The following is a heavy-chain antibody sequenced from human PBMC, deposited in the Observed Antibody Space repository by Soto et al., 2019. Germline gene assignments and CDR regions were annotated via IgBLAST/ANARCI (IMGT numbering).Heavy chain of an antibody. CDR1: GFTFRSYW. D-gene: IGHD2-15*01. V-gene: IGHV3-74*01. J-gene: IGHJ4*02. CDR2: ISPDGSIT. Sequence: EVQLVESGGGLVQPGGSLRLSCAASGFTFRSYWMHWVRQAPGKGLVWVSRISPDGSITNYAASVKGRFTIPRDNAKNTLFVESESLRTEDTVVYYCTREVETFPHYWGQGILVMVSS. CDR3: TREVETFPHY.